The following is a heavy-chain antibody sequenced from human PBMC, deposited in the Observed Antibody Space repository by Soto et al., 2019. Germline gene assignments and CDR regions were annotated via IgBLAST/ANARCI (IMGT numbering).Heavy chain of an antibody. CDR2: IHSSGST. V-gene: IGHV4-4*07. D-gene: IGHD6-13*01. Sequence: PSETLSLTCTVSGASMNSYHWSWIRQPAGKGLEWIGHIHSSGSTNYNPSLKSRVTMSVDTSKNQFSLRLMSLTAADTAVYYCARDKGVAALGLTSFDPCCEGCLVT. CDR3: ARDKGVAALGLTSFDP. J-gene: IGHJ5*02. CDR1: GASMNSYH.